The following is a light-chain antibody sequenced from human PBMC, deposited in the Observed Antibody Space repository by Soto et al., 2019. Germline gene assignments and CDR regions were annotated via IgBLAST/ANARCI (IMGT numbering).Light chain of an antibody. CDR2: GAS. Sequence: EIVLTQSPGTLSLSPGERATLSCMASQSVSSTYLAWYQQKPGQAPRLLMYGASDRATGTPGRFSGSGSGTDFTLTISGLVPEDSAVYYCQQFDDSVTFGQGTRLEN. J-gene: IGKJ5*01. CDR3: QQFDDSVT. V-gene: IGKV3-20*01. CDR1: QSVSSTY.